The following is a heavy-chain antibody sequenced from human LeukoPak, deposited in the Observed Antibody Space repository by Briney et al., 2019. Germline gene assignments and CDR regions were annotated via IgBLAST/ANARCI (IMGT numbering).Heavy chain of an antibody. V-gene: IGHV1-18*01. D-gene: IGHD1-7*01. CDR1: GYTFTSYG. CDR3: ARDSRGITGTTGVD. CDR2: ISAYNGNT. Sequence: VASVKVSCKASGYTFTSYGISWVRQAPGQGLEWMGWISAYNGNTNYAQKLQGRVTITADESTSTAYMELSSLRSEDTAVYYCARDSRGITGTTGVDWGQGTLVTVSP. J-gene: IGHJ4*02.